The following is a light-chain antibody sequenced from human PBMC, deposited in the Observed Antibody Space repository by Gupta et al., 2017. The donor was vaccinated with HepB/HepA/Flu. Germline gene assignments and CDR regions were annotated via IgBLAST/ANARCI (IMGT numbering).Light chain of an antibody. CDR1: SGSVSTSFY. Sequence: QTVVTQEPSVSVSPGGTVTLTCGFTSGSVSTSFYPSWYQQTPGQAPRALIYNTNTRSSGVPDRFSGSILGNTAALTITGAQSDDESDYYCMLYVSRGVWVFGGGTKLTVL. J-gene: IGLJ3*02. V-gene: IGLV8-61*01. CDR2: NTN. CDR3: MLYVSRGVWV.